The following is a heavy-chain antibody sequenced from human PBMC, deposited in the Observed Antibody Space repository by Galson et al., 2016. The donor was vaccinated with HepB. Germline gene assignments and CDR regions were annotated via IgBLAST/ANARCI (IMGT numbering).Heavy chain of an antibody. Sequence: SLRLSCAASGFIFGGYAMSWVRQSPGKGLEWVSGLTWNGGYIGYADSVKGRFTISRDNARNFLFLQMNNLRSEDTALYYCAKGICSGWSDYWGPGTLVSVSS. J-gene: IGHJ4*02. CDR1: GFIFGGYA. V-gene: IGHV3-9*01. CDR3: AKGICSGWSDY. CDR2: LTWNGGYI. D-gene: IGHD6-19*01.